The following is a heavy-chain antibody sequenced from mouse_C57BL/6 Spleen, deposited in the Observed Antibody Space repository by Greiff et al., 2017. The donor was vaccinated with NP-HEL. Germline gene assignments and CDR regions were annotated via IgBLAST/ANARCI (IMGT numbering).Heavy chain of an antibody. CDR2: ISSGGSYT. J-gene: IGHJ2*01. Sequence: EVQLQESGGDLVKPGGSLKLSCAASGFTFSSYGMSWVRQTPDKRLEWVATISSGGSYTYYPDSVKGRFTISRDNAKNTLYLQMSSLKSEDTAMYYCARDGGSSLFDYWGQGTTLTVSS. CDR1: GFTFSSYG. D-gene: IGHD1-1*01. CDR3: ARDGGSSLFDY. V-gene: IGHV5-6*01.